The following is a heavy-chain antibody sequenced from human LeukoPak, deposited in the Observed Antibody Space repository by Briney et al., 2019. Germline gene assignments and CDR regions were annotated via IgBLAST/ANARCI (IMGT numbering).Heavy chain of an antibody. Sequence: SETLSLTCAVYGGSFSGYYWSWFRQPPGKGLEWIGEINHSGSTNYNPSLTSRVTISVDTSKNQFSLKLSSVTAADTAVYYCARGPITIFGVVIIPVDYYGMDVWGQGTTVTVSS. CDR2: INHSGST. V-gene: IGHV4-34*01. D-gene: IGHD3-3*01. J-gene: IGHJ6*02. CDR3: ARGPITIFGVVIIPVDYYGMDV. CDR1: GGSFSGYY.